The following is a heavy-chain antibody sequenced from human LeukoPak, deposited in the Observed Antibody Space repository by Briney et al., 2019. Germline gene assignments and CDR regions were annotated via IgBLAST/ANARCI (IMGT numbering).Heavy chain of an antibody. V-gene: IGHV3-23*01. CDR3: AKDVYGDYGGFIY. J-gene: IGHJ4*02. D-gene: IGHD4-17*01. Sequence: PGGSLRLSCAASGFPFSTYAMSWVRQAPGKGLEWVSSIRGSDGSTYYADSVKGRFAISRDNSKNTLYLQMNSLRAEDTAVYYCAKDVYGDYGGFIYWGQGTLVTVSS. CDR1: GFPFSTYA. CDR2: IRGSDGST.